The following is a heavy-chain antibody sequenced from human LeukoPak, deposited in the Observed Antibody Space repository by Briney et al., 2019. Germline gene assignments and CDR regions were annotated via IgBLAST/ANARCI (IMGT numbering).Heavy chain of an antibody. Sequence: GGSLRLSCAASGFTFSSYSMNWVRRAPGKGLEWVSSISSSSSYIYYADSVKGRFTISRDNAKNSLYLQMNSLRAEDTAVYYCHCSSTSCRGHWGQGTLVTVSS. D-gene: IGHD2-2*01. J-gene: IGHJ4*02. V-gene: IGHV3-21*01. CDR3: HCSSTSCRGH. CDR1: GFTFSSYS. CDR2: ISSSSSYI.